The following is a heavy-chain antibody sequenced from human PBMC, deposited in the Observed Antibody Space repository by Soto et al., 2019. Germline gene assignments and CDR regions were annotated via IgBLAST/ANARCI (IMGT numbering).Heavy chain of an antibody. CDR2: ISGSGDDT. J-gene: IGHJ4*02. CDR3: AKGYWGSAHPSLADH. Sequence: EVHLLESGGGLVEPGGSLRLSCAASGFPFSSYAMSWVRQAPGKGLEWVSAISGSGDDTYYADSVRGRFTISRDNSKNTLYMQMNSLRVEDTAVYFCAKGYWGSAHPSLADHWGQGTLVTVSS. V-gene: IGHV3-23*01. CDR1: GFPFSSYA. D-gene: IGHD3-10*01.